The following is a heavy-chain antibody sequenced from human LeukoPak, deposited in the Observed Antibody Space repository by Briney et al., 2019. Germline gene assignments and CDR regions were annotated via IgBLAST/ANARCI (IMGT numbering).Heavy chain of an antibody. Sequence: ASVKVSCKASGYTFSKYGISWVRQAPGQGLEWMGWINPNSGGTNYAQKFQGRVTMTRDTSISTAYMELSRLRSDDTAVYYCARAIRTGYYYDSSGSDAFDIWGQGTMVTVSS. D-gene: IGHD3-22*01. V-gene: IGHV1-2*02. CDR1: GYTFSKYG. J-gene: IGHJ3*02. CDR3: ARAIRTGYYYDSSGSDAFDI. CDR2: INPNSGGT.